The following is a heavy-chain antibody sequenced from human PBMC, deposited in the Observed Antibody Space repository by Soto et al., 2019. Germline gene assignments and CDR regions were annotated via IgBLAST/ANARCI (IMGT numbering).Heavy chain of an antibody. CDR3: ARGYSAIEY. CDR1: GFSFSDSY. CDR2: ISGGGSTE. D-gene: IGHD2-21*01. Sequence: AGGSLRLSCAASGFSFSDSYMTWVRRAPGKGLEWISYISGGGSTEKYAGSVKGRFTISRDNAKNSVFLHMSSLRPDDTAIYYCARGYSAIEYWGQGTLVTVS. V-gene: IGHV3-11*01. J-gene: IGHJ4*02.